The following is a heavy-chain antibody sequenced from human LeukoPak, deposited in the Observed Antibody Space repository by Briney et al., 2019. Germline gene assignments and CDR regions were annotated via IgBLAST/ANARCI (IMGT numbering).Heavy chain of an antibody. CDR2: IYYSGST. CDR1: GGSISSYY. CDR3: ARASYDTSGYYFFDS. D-gene: IGHD3-22*01. Sequence: PSETLSLTCTVSGGSISSYYWSWIRQPPGPGLELIADIYYSGSTNYNPSLRSRLTMSVDTSKNQFSLKLSSVTAADTAVYYCARASYDTSGYYFFDSWGQGTLVTVSS. V-gene: IGHV4-59*01. J-gene: IGHJ4*02.